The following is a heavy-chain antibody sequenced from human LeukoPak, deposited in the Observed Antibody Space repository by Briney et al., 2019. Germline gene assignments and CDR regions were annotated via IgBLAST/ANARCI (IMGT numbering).Heavy chain of an antibody. CDR1: GGSISSSSYY. J-gene: IGHJ3*02. CDR2: IYYSGST. V-gene: IGHV4-39*01. Sequence: SETLSLTCTVSGGSISSSSYYWGWIRQPPGKGLEWIGSIYYSGSTYYNPSLKSRVTISVDTSKNQFSLKLSSVTAADTAVYYCARLWFGELLYGAFDIWGQGTMVTVSS. D-gene: IGHD3-10*01. CDR3: ARLWFGELLYGAFDI.